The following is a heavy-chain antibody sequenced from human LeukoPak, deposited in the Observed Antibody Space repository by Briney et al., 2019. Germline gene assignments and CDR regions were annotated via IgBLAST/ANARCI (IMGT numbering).Heavy chain of an antibody. CDR3: ASHYYDYIWGSYRPFDY. CDR2: INPNSGCT. D-gene: IGHD3-16*02. Sequence: ASVKVSCKASGYTFTGYYIHWVRQAPGQGLEWMGWINPNSGCTNYAQKFQGRVTMTRVTSISTAYMELSRLRSDDTAVYYCASHYYDYIWGSYRPFDYWGQGTLVTVSS. CDR1: GYTFTGYY. J-gene: IGHJ4*02. V-gene: IGHV1-2*02.